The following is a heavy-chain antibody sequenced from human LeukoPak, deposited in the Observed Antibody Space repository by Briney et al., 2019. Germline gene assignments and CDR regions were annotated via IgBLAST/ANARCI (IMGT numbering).Heavy chain of an antibody. J-gene: IGHJ5*02. CDR3: ASRHCSSTSCYTSWFDP. CDR2: IYYSGST. V-gene: IGHV4-39*01. D-gene: IGHD2-2*02. Sequence: PSETLSLTCTVSGGSISSSSYYWGWIRQPPGKGLEWIGSIYYSGSTYYNPSLKSRVTISVDTSKNQFSLKLSSVTAADTAVYCCASRHCSSTSCYTSWFDPWGQGTLVTVSS. CDR1: GGSISSSSYY.